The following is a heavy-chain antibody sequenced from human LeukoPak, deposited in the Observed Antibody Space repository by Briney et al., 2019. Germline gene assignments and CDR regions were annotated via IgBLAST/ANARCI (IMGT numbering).Heavy chain of an antibody. CDR3: ARSERRAQKDTYYNHYYYMDV. Sequence: SETLSLTCVVSGGSISSHYWSWIRQPPGKGLEWIGYIYFSGYTNHIPSLKSRVTISVDTSNNQFSLRLSSVTAADTAVYYCARSERRAQKDTYYNHYYYMDVWGKGTTVTVSS. D-gene: IGHD6-25*01. CDR1: GGSISSHY. CDR2: IYFSGYT. J-gene: IGHJ6*03. V-gene: IGHV4-59*11.